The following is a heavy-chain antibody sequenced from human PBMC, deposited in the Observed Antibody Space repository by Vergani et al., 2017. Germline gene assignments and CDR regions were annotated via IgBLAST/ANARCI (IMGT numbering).Heavy chain of an antibody. CDR3: ARMGDFSSASCTALDD. J-gene: IGHJ4*02. D-gene: IGHD2-15*01. Sequence: EVQLVQAGAEVQKSGESLKISCKGSGYSFTSYWIGWVRQMPGKGLEWMGIIYPGDYDTRYRPSLQGQGTSAADKCISTAYLQWSSLKAWDTAMYYCARMGDFSSASCTALDDWGQGSLVTVSS. CDR1: GYSFTSYW. V-gene: IGHV5-51*01. CDR2: IYPGDYDT.